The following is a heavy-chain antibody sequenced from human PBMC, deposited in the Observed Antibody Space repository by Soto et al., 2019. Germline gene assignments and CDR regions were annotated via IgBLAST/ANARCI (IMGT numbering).Heavy chain of an antibody. V-gene: IGHV4-39*01. CDR1: GGSISSSSYY. J-gene: IGHJ4*02. D-gene: IGHD2-21*02. Sequence: QLQLQESGPGLVKPSETLSLTCTVSGGSISSSSYYWGWIRQPPGKGLEWIGSIYYSGSTYYNPSLKSRVTISVDTSKYQCSLKLSSVTAADAAVYYCASRPTRKMERYCGGDCSDYWGQGTLVTVSS. CDR3: ASRPTRKMERYCGGDCSDY. CDR2: IYYSGST.